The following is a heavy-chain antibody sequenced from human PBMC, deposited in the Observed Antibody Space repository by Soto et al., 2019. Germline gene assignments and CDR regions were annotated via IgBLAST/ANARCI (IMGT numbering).Heavy chain of an antibody. Sequence: VAAISNDGNRQLYADSVKDRFTISRDNSRNTLDLQMNNLRTEDTGVYFCARDIYSYGSVGTPDLWGQGTMVTVSS. CDR2: ISNDGNRQ. J-gene: IGHJ3*01. V-gene: IGHV3-30-3*01. D-gene: IGHD5-18*01. CDR3: ARDIYSYGSVGTPDL.